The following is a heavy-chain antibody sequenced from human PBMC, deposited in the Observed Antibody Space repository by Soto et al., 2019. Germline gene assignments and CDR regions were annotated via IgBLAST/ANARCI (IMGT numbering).Heavy chain of an antibody. Sequence: PSETLSLTCTVSGGSISSGGYYWSWIRQHPGKGLEWIGYIYYSGTTYYNPSLKSRVTISVDTSKNQFSLKLSSVSAADTALYYCARCSLVVVPAPGHFDYWGQGALVTVSS. CDR3: ARCSLVVVPAPGHFDY. CDR1: GGSISSGGYY. CDR2: IYYSGTT. V-gene: IGHV4-31*03. D-gene: IGHD2-2*01. J-gene: IGHJ4*02.